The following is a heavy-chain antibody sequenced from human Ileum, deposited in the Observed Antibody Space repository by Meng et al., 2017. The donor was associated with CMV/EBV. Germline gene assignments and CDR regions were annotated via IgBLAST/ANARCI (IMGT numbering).Heavy chain of an antibody. CDR1: EFTISDAW. CDR3: TTDRDPSELQFHH. J-gene: IGHJ1*01. CDR2: IKSRTDGGTT. V-gene: IGHV3-15*01. Sequence: EVQLVESGGGLVNPGGSLRLSCAASEFTISDAWMSWVRQAPGKGLEWVSRIKSRTDGGTTDYAAPVKGRFTISRDDSKNTLYLQINSLKTEDTAVYYCTTDRDPSELQFHHWGQGNLVTVS. D-gene: IGHD3-10*01.